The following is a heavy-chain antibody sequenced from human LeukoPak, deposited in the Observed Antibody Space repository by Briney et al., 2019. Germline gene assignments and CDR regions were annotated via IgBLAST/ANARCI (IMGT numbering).Heavy chain of an antibody. D-gene: IGHD2-2*01. J-gene: IGHJ4*02. CDR3: ARSSSTSPPAY. V-gene: IGHV4-4*09. CDR2: IYTSGST. CDR1: GGSISSYY. Sequence: LETLSLTCTVSGGSISSYYWSWIRQPPGKGLEWIGYIYTSGSTNYSPFLKSRVTISVDTSKNQFSLKLSSVTAADTAVYYCARSSSTSPPAYRGQGTLVTVSS.